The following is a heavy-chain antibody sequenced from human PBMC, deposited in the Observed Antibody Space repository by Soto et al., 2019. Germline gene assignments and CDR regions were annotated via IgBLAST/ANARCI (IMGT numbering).Heavy chain of an antibody. CDR1: GGSISSGDYY. J-gene: IGHJ4*02. V-gene: IGHV4-30-4*01. CDR3: ARLTMVRGVSFDY. CDR2: IYYSGST. Sequence: PSETLSLTCTVSGGSISSGDYYWSWIRQPPGKGLEWIGYIYYSGSTYYNPSLKSRVTISVDTSKNQFSLKLSSVTAADTAVYYCARLTMVRGVSFDYWGQGTLVTVSS. D-gene: IGHD3-10*01.